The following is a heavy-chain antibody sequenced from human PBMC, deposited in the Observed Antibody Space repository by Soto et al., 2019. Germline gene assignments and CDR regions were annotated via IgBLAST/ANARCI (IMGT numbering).Heavy chain of an antibody. CDR2: IYYSGST. Sequence: SETLSLTCTVSGGSISSYYWSWIRQPPGKGLEWIGYIYYSGSTNYNPSLKSRVTISVDTSKNQFSLKLSSVTAADTAVYYCARLSKVPAAMVDYWGQGTLVTVSS. CDR1: GGSISSYY. V-gene: IGHV4-59*08. J-gene: IGHJ4*02. CDR3: ARLSKVPAAMVDY. D-gene: IGHD2-2*01.